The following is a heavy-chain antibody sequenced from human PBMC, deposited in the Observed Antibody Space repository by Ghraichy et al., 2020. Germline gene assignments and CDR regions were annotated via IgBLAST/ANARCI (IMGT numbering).Heavy chain of an antibody. CDR1: GFTFSASA. Sequence: GGSLRLSCAASGFTFSASAIHWVRQASGKGLEWVGLVRIKTNNYTTEYAASVKCRFTISTEDSKNTAFLQMNSLKTTDTAVYYCTRRRNDLWSGYYINHEYYVMDVWSQGTTVTTSS. J-gene: IGHJ6*02. V-gene: IGHV3-73*01. D-gene: IGHD3-3*01. CDR2: VRIKTNNYTT. CDR3: TRRRNDLWSGYYINHEYYVMDV.